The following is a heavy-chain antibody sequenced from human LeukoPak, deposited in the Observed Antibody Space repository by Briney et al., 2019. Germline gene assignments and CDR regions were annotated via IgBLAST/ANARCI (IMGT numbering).Heavy chain of an antibody. J-gene: IGHJ4*02. CDR2: IKQDGSEK. CDR3: VREPSAHCGSDGQDY. CDR1: GFTFSDYW. Sequence: GGSLRLSCAASGFTFSDYWMSWVRQAPGKGLEWVANIKQDGSEKYYVDSVEGRFTISRDNAKNSLYLQMNSLRAEDTAVYYCVREPSAHCGSDGQDYWGQGTLVNVSS. D-gene: IGHD2-21*02. V-gene: IGHV3-7*01.